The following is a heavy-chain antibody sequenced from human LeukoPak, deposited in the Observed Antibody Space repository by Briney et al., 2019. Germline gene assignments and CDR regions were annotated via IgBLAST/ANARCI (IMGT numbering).Heavy chain of an antibody. V-gene: IGHV1-2*02. CDR1: GYTFTGYY. Sequence: ASVKVSCKASGYTFTGYYMHWVRQAPEQGLEWMGWINPNSGGTNYAQKFQGRVTITRDTSISTAYMELSRLRSDDTAVYYCARGSYDFWSGLSPFDYWGQGTLVTVSS. D-gene: IGHD3-3*01. CDR2: INPNSGGT. CDR3: ARGSYDFWSGLSPFDY. J-gene: IGHJ4*02.